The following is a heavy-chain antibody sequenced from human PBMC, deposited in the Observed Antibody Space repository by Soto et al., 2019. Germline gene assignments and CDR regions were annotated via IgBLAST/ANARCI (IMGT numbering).Heavy chain of an antibody. J-gene: IGHJ4*02. Sequence: ATVKVSCKSSGYTFTTYSMHWVRQAPGQGLEWMGVINPRSGRTSFAQKFQGRVTMTGDTSTSTVYMELSSLRSEDTAVYYCAMDTNSRDYYCDYWGQGCRVTVSS. V-gene: IGHV1-46*01. D-gene: IGHD3-10*01. CDR2: INPRSGRT. CDR3: AMDTNSRDYYCDY. CDR1: GYTFTTYS.